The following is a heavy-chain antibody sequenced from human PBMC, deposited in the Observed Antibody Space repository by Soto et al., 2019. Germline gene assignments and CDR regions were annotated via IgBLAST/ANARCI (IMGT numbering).Heavy chain of an antibody. Sequence: EVQLVESGGGLVQPGGSLRLSCAASGFTFSNNAMHWVRQAPGKGLEYVSAISSHGDSTYYANSVKGRFTISRDNSKNTLYLQMGSLRTEDMAVYYCARRDGYNSDYWGQGTLVTVSS. V-gene: IGHV3-64*01. CDR1: GFTFSNNA. CDR3: ARRDGYNSDY. CDR2: ISSHGDST. D-gene: IGHD5-12*01. J-gene: IGHJ4*02.